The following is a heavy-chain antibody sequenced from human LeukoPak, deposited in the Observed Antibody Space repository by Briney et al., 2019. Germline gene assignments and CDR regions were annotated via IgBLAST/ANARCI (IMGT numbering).Heavy chain of an antibody. CDR1: GGSFSGYY. J-gene: IGHJ4*02. CDR2: INHSGST. CDR3: ARIRSRRLFDY. Sequence: NPSETLSLTCAVYGGSFSGYYWSWIRQPPGKGLEWIGEINHSGSTNYNPSLKSRVTISVDTSKNQFSLKLSSVTAADTAVYYCARIRSRRLFDYWGQGTLVTVSS. V-gene: IGHV4-34*01.